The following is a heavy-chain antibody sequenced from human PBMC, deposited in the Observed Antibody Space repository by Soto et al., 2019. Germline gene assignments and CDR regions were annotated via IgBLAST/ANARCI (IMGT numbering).Heavy chain of an antibody. CDR3: ASVVVPAGYTDY. D-gene: IGHD2-2*01. CDR2: INSDGSST. Sequence: GGSLRLSCAASGFTFSSYWMHWVRQAPGKGLVWVSRINSDGSSTSYADSVKGRFTISRDNAKNTLYLQMNSLRAEDTAVYYCASVVVPAGYTDYWGQGTLVTVSS. J-gene: IGHJ4*02. CDR1: GFTFSSYW. V-gene: IGHV3-74*01.